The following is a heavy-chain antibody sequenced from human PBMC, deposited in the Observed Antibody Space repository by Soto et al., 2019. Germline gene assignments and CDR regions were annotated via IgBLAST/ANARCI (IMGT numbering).Heavy chain of an antibody. CDR1: VFTFSNYA. J-gene: IGHJ4*02. V-gene: IGHV3-23*01. D-gene: IGHD7-27*01. CDR2: ISSSGENT. CDR3: AKVPNWGYSYYFDY. Sequence: GSLRLSCAAPVFTFSNYAMSWVRQAPGKGLEWVSTISSSGENTYYADSVKGRLTISRDNSKNTLYLQMYSLRADDTAIYYCAKVPNWGYSYYFDYWGQGTQVTVPS.